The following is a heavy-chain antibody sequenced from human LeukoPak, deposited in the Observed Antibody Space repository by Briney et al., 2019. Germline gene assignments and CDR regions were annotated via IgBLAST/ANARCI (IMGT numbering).Heavy chain of an antibody. V-gene: IGHV1-2*02. CDR3: ARDRPLIVVVSAMDV. Sequence: ASVKVSCKASGYTFTGYYMHWVRQAPGQGLEWMGWINPNSGGTNYAQKFQGRVTMTRDTSISTAYMELSRLRSDDTAVYYCARDRPLIVVVSAMDVWGKVTTVTVSS. CDR2: INPNSGGT. CDR1: GYTFTGYY. J-gene: IGHJ6*03. D-gene: IGHD2-2*01.